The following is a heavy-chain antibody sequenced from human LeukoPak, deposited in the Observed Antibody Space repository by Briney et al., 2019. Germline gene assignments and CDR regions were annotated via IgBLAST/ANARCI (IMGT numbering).Heavy chain of an antibody. D-gene: IGHD6-13*01. CDR2: IYTSGST. J-gene: IGHJ4*02. CDR1: GGSISSGPYY. CDR3: ASGIAADLY. V-gene: IGHV4-61*02. Sequence: SQTLSLTCTVSGGSISSGPYYWSWIRQPAGKGLEWIGRIYTSGSTNYNPSLKSRVTISVDTSKNQFSLKLSSVTAADTAVYYCASGIAADLYWGQGTLVTVSS.